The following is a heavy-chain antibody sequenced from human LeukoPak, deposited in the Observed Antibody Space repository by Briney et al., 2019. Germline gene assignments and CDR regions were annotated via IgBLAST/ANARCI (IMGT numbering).Heavy chain of an antibody. CDR2: IYHSGST. J-gene: IGHJ6*02. Sequence: SETLSLTCAVSGGSISSSNWWSWVRQPPGKGLEWIGEIYHSGSTNYNPSLKSRVTISVDKSKNQLSLKLSSVTAADTAVYYYAVAATYYYYYGMDVWGQGTTVTVSS. D-gene: IGHD2-15*01. CDR1: GGSISSSNW. V-gene: IGHV4-4*02. CDR3: AVAATYYYYYGMDV.